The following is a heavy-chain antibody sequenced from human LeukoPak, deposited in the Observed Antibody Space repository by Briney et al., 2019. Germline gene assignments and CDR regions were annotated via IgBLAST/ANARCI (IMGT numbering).Heavy chain of an antibody. J-gene: IGHJ4*02. D-gene: IGHD3-10*01. CDR1: GGSISSSSYY. CDR2: IYYSGST. Sequence: SETLSLTCTVSGGSISSSSYYWGWIRQPPGKGLEWIGSIYYSGSTYYNPSLKSRVTISVDTSKNQFSLKLSSVTAADTAVYYCARAGDMVRGVINPPPRYFDYWGQGTLVTVSS. CDR3: ARAGDMVRGVINPPPRYFDY. V-gene: IGHV4-39*07.